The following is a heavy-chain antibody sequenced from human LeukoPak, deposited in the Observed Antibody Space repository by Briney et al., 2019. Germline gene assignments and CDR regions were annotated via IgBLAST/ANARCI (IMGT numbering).Heavy chain of an antibody. Sequence: PGGSLRLSCAASGFTFSGSTMHWVRQASGKGLEWLGRIRSKVNSYATAYAASVNGRFTISRDDSKNTAYLKMNSLKTEDTAVYSCTRQGGEDYWGQGTLVTVSS. CDR3: TRQGGEDY. D-gene: IGHD3-16*01. CDR2: IRSKVNSYAT. J-gene: IGHJ4*02. CDR1: GFTFSGST. V-gene: IGHV3-73*01.